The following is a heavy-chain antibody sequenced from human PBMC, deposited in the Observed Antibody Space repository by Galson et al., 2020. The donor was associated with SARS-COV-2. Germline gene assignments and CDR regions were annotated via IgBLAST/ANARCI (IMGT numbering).Heavy chain of an antibody. V-gene: IGHV4-39*07. D-gene: IGHD2-21*01. J-gene: IGHJ4*02. Sequence: SETLSLTCSVSGDSITTTDYYWAWVRQPPGKGREWIATIYYTGTTYYNSSLQSRIITSVDTSLNQCSLTLRSVTAADTALYYCARDKKSTPRLDSWGQGVLVTVSS. CDR1: GDSITTTDYY. CDR3: ARDKKSTPRLDS. CDR2: IYYTGTT.